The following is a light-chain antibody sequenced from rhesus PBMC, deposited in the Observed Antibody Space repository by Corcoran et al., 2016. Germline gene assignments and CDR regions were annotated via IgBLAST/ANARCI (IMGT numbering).Light chain of an antibody. V-gene: IGKV3-42*03. CDR2: DAS. J-gene: IGKJ4*01. Sequence: EIVMTQSPATLSLSPGERATLSCRATQSVSSNLAWYQQNLGQAPSILIYDASNRANGLPDMCSGTGSETDFTLTISSLEPEEFALYYWQQYSNWPLTFGGGTKVEIK. CDR1: QSVSSN. CDR3: QQYSNWPLT.